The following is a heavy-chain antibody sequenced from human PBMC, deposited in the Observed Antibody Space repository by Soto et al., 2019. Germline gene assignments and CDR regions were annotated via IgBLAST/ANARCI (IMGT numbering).Heavy chain of an antibody. V-gene: IGHV3-23*01. J-gene: IGHJ3*02. CDR1: EFIFSSYA. CDR3: AKTTDGWFSAFEI. CDR2: ISGSGTTA. D-gene: IGHD6-19*01. Sequence: GGSLRLSCAASEFIFSSYAMSWVRQAPGKGLEWVSAISGSGTTAYYADSVKGRFTFSRDNSKKTMYLQMNSLRAEDTAVYYCAKTTDGWFSAFEIWGQGTMVTVSS.